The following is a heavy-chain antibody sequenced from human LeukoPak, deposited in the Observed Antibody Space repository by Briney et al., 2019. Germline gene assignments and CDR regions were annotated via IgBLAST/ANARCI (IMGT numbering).Heavy chain of an antibody. CDR3: ARATYYYDSSGRTDAFDI. J-gene: IGHJ3*02. Sequence: PSETLSLTCTVSGGSISSGSYYWRWIRQPAGKRLEWIARIYTSGSTNYNPSLKSRVTISVDTSKNQFSLKLSSVTAADTAVYYCARATYYYDSSGRTDAFDIWGQGTMVTVSS. CDR2: IYTSGST. V-gene: IGHV4-61*02. CDR1: GGSISSGSYY. D-gene: IGHD3-22*01.